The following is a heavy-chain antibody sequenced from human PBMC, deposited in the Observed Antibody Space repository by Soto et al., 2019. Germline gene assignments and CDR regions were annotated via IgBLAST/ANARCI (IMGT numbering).Heavy chain of an antibody. D-gene: IGHD2-2*01. CDR1: GGSFSGYY. Sequence: PSETMSLTCAVYGGSFSGYYWSWIRQPQRKGLEWIGEINHSGSTNYNPSLKSRVTMTRDTSTSTVYMELSSLRSEDTAVYYCARAKVLVPAAIRLVHYDYYYGMDVWGQGTTVTVSS. CDR3: ARAKVLVPAAIRLVHYDYYYGMDV. V-gene: IGHV4-34*10. J-gene: IGHJ6*02. CDR2: INHSGST.